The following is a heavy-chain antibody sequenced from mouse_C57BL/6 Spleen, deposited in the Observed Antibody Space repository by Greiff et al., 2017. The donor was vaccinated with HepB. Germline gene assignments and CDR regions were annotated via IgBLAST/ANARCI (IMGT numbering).Heavy chain of an antibody. Sequence: EVQLQQSGPELVKPGASVKISCKASGYTFTDYYMNWVKQSHGKSLEWIGDINPNNGGTSYNQKFKGKATVTVDKSYSTAYMELRSLTSEDSAVYYCARSSTTVVPYAMDYWGQGTSVTVSS. CDR3: ARSSTTVVPYAMDY. CDR1: GYTFTDYY. D-gene: IGHD1-1*01. CDR2: INPNNGGT. J-gene: IGHJ4*01. V-gene: IGHV1-26*01.